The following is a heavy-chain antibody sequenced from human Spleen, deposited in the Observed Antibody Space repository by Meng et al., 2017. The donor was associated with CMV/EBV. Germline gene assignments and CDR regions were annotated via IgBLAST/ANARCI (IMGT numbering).Heavy chain of an antibody. CDR3: AHRLDSSGYDDAFDI. V-gene: IGHV2-5*01. J-gene: IGHJ3*02. CDR1: GFSLSTSGVG. CDR2: IYWNDDK. Sequence: SGPTLVKPTQTLTPTCTFSGFSLSTSGVGVGWIRQPPGKALEWLALIYWNDDKRYSPSLKSRRTITKDTSKNQVVLTMTNMDPVDTATYYCAHRLDSSGYDDAFDIWGQGTMVTVSS. D-gene: IGHD3-22*01.